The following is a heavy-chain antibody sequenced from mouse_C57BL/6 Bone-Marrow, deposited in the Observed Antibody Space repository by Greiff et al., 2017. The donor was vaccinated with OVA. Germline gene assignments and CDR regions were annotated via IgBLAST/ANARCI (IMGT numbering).Heavy chain of an antibody. V-gene: IGHV1-59*01. CDR1: GYTFTSYW. CDR2: IDPSYSYS. CDR3: ARWGGSSPYYAMDY. J-gene: IGHJ4*01. D-gene: IGHD1-1*01. Sequence: QVQLQQPGAELVRPGTSVKLSCKASGYTFTSYWMHWVNQRPGPGLEWIGVIDPSYSYSNYNQKFSVKATFTVDTSSSTAYMQLSSLTAEDSAVYYCARWGGSSPYYAMDYWGQGTSVTVSS.